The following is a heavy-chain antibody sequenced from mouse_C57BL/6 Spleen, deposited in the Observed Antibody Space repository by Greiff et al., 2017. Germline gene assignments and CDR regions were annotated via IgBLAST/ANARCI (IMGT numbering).Heavy chain of an antibody. D-gene: IGHD2-1*01. V-gene: IGHV14-4*01. Sequence: VQLQQSGAELVRPGASVKLSCTASGFNIKDDYMHWVKQRPEQGLEWIGWIDPENGDTEYASKFQGKATITTDTSSNTAYLQLNNLTSEDTAVYYCTSTGWYDYWGQGTTLTVSS. CDR3: TSTGWYDY. J-gene: IGHJ2*01. CDR1: GFNIKDDY. CDR2: IDPENGDT.